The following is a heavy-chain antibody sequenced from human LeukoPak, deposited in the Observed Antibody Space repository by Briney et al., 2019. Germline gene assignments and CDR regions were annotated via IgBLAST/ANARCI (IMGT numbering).Heavy chain of an antibody. CDR3: ARGKTYYDFWSGCYTPFLDY. V-gene: IGHV4-59*01. CDR1: GGSISSYY. J-gene: IGHJ4*02. D-gene: IGHD3-3*01. CDR2: ISYSGST. Sequence: SETLSLTCTVSGGSISSYYWSWIRQPPGKGLEWIGYISYSGSTNYNPSLKSRVTISVATSKNQFSLKLSSVTAADTAVYYCARGKTYYDFWSGCYTPFLDYWGQGTLVTVSS.